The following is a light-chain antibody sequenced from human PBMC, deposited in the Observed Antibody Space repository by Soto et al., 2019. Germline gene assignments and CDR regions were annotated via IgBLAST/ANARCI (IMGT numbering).Light chain of an antibody. CDR2: GNS. Sequence: QSVLTQPPSVSGAPGQRVTISCTGSSSNIGAGYDVHWYQQLPGTAPKLLIYGNSNRPSGVPDRFSGSKSGTSASLAITGLRAEDEADYYCQSYDSSLSGHWVFGGGTKVTVL. J-gene: IGLJ3*02. V-gene: IGLV1-40*01. CDR1: SSNIGAGYD. CDR3: QSYDSSLSGHWV.